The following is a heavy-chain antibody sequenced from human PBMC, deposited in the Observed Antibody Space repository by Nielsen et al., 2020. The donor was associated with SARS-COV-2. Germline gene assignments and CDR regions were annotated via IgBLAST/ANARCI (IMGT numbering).Heavy chain of an antibody. CDR1: GYSFTSYW. V-gene: IGHV5-10-1*01. D-gene: IGHD1-7*01. CDR2: IDPSDSYT. CDR3: ATPQYNWNYGYYYGMDV. Sequence: GEPLKISCKGSGYSFTSYWISWVRQMPGKGLEWMGRIDPSDSYTNYSPSFQGHVTISADKSISTAYLQWSSLKASDTAMYYCATPQYNWNYGYYYGMDVWGQGTTVTVSS. J-gene: IGHJ6*02.